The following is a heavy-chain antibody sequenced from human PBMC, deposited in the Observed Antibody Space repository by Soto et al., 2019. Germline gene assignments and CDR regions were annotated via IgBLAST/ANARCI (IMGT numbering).Heavy chain of an antibody. CDR1: GGSISSSNW. V-gene: IGHV4-4*02. Sequence: SETLSLTCAVSGGSISSSNWWSWVRQPPGKGLECIGEIYHSGSTNYNPSLKSRVTISVDKSKNQFSLKLSSVTAADTAVYYCARACMGRFGELENWFDPWGPGTLVTVSS. J-gene: IGHJ5*02. CDR2: IYHSGST. CDR3: ARACMGRFGELENWFDP. D-gene: IGHD3-10*01.